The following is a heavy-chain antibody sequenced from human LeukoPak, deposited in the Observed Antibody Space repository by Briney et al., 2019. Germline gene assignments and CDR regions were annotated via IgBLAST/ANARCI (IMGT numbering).Heavy chain of an antibody. CDR1: GGSLSSGSYC. J-gene: IGHJ5*02. CDR3: ARSLGFGELWGQIPWFDP. Sequence: SQTLSLTCTVSGGSLSSGSYCWSWNRQPAGRGLEWIGRIYTSGRTNYNPSLKSRVTKSENTSKNQFSLKLSSVTAAHTAVYYRARSLGFGELWGQIPWFDPWGQGTLVTVSS. D-gene: IGHD3-10*01. CDR2: IYTSGRT. V-gene: IGHV4-61*02.